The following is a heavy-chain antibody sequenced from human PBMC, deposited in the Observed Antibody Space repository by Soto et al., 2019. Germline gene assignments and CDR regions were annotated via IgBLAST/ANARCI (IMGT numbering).Heavy chain of an antibody. J-gene: IGHJ4*02. CDR2: IIPIFGTA. D-gene: IGHD6-19*01. CDR3: ARVRTTDGHKSMAVAVPDY. CDR1: GGTVSSYA. V-gene: IGHV1-69*13. Sequence: SVKVSCKSSGGTVSSYAISWVRQAPGQGLEWMGGIIPIFGTANYAQKFQGRVTITADESTSTAYMELSSLRSEDTAVYYCARVRTTDGHKSMAVAVPDYRGKGPLVTVSS.